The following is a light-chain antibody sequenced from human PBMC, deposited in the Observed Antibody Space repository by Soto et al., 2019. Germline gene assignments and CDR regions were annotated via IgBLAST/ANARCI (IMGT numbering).Light chain of an antibody. CDR2: HAS. CDR1: QNIGNY. V-gene: IGKV1-39*01. Sequence: DIQVTQSPASLSASVGDRVSITCRASQNIGNYLSWYQQKAGKAPKLLIFHASSLQSGVPSRFSGSGSGKDFALTISSLQPEDFATYYCQQSYNTPRTFGQGTKVEIK. J-gene: IGKJ1*01. CDR3: QQSYNTPRT.